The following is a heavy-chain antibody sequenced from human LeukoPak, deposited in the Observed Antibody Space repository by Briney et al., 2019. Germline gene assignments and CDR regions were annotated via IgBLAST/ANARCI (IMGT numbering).Heavy chain of an antibody. Sequence: SETLSLTCAVYGGSFSGYYWSWIRQPPGKGLEWIGEINHSGSTNYNPSLKSRVTISVDTSKNQFSLKLSSVTAADTAVYYCARTYYDFWSGYYRTAKGNLDAFDIWGQGTMVTVSS. V-gene: IGHV4-34*01. CDR1: GGSFSGYY. D-gene: IGHD3-3*01. CDR2: INHSGST. J-gene: IGHJ3*02. CDR3: ARTYYDFWSGYYRTAKGNLDAFDI.